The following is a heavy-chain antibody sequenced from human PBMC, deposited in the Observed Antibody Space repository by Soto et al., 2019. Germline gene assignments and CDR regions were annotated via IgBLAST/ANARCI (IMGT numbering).Heavy chain of an antibody. CDR2: ISYDGSNK. D-gene: IGHD2-15*01. J-gene: IGHJ4*02. Sequence: QVQLVESGGGVVQPGRSLRLSCAASGFTFSSYGMHWVRQAPGKGLEWVAVISYDGSNKYYADSVKGGFTISRDNSKKTRYLKMNSLRAEDTAVYYCAKEVEYCSGGSCRPREYWGQGTLVTVSS. CDR1: GFTFSSYG. V-gene: IGHV3-30*18. CDR3: AKEVEYCSGGSCRPREY.